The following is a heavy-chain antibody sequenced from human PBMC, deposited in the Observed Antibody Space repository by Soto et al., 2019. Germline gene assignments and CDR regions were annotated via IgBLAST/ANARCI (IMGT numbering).Heavy chain of an antibody. CDR3: ARDFEGEGYKVWGDY. D-gene: IGHD3-9*01. Sequence: PGGSLRLSCAASGFTLSTYSMNWVRQAPGKGLEWVSSISSSTTYIYYAESVKGRFTISRDNAKNSVYLHMNSLRAEDTAVYYCARDFEGEGYKVWGDYWGQGTLVTVSS. CDR1: GFTLSTYS. J-gene: IGHJ4*02. V-gene: IGHV3-21*06. CDR2: ISSSTTYI.